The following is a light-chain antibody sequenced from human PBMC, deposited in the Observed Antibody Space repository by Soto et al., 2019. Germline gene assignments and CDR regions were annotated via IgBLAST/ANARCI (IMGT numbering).Light chain of an antibody. J-gene: IGKJ4*01. V-gene: IGKV1-5*03. Sequence: DIQVTQSPSTLSASVGDRVTITCRASQSISSWLAWYQQKPGKAPKLLIYKASSIQSGVPLKFSGSGSGTEFTLTINNLQPDDFATYYCQQYDSYPLTFGGGTKVEIK. CDR1: QSISSW. CDR3: QQYDSYPLT. CDR2: KAS.